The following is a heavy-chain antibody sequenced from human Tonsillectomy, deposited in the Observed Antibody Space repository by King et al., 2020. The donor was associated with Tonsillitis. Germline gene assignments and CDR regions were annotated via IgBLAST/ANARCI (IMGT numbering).Heavy chain of an antibody. CDR1: GFTFDDYA. V-gene: IGHV3-9*01. CDR2: ISRKSGRI. J-gene: IGHJ6*02. CDR3: ARSYYDILTGYRSGYYYYGMDV. D-gene: IGHD3-9*01. Sequence: VQLVESGGGLVQPGRSLRLSCAASGFTFDDYAMHWVRQAPGKGLEWVSGISRKSGRIGYADSVKGRFTISRDNAKNSLYLQMNSLRAEDTALYYCARSYYDILTGYRSGYYYYGMDVWGQGTTVTVSS.